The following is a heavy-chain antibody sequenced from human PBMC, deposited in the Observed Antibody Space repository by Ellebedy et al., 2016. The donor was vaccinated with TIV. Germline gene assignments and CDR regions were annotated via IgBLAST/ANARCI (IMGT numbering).Heavy chain of an antibody. CDR2: INHTGST. D-gene: IGHD2-2*01. CDR3: AREPHRVLPGALEI. J-gene: IGHJ3*02. CDR1: GGSFSGYF. V-gene: IGHV4-34*01. Sequence: SETLSLXXAVYGGSFSGYFWSWIRQSPGKGLEWIGEINHTGSTKYNPSLKSRVTISVDTSKNQFSLKLNSVTAADTAAYYCAREPHRVLPGALEIWGQGTMVTVSS.